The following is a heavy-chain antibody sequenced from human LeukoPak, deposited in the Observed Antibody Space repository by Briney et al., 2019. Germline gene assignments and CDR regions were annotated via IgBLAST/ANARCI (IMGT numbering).Heavy chain of an antibody. D-gene: IGHD1-1*01. Sequence: PGRSLRLSCAASGFTFSSYAMHWVRQAPGKGLEWVAVISYDGSNKYYADSVKGRFTISRDNSKNTLYLQMNSLRAEDTAVYYCALSEPGYYYYYYGMDVWGQGTTVTVSS. CDR3: ALSEPGYYYYYYGMDV. V-gene: IGHV3-30-3*01. CDR1: GFTFSSYA. J-gene: IGHJ6*02. CDR2: ISYDGSNK.